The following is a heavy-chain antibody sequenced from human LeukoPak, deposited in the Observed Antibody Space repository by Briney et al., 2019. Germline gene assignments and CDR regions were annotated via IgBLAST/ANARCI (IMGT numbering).Heavy chain of an antibody. D-gene: IGHD3-10*01. CDR2: INPNSGGT. J-gene: IGHJ3*02. CDR1: GYTFTGYY. Sequence: ASVKVSCKASGYTFTGYYMHWVRQAPGQGLEWMGWINPNSGGTNYAQKFQGRVTMTRDTSISTAYMELSRLRSDDTAVYYCARGPILWVGELFSDAFDIWGQGTMVTVSS. CDR3: ARGPILWVGELFSDAFDI. V-gene: IGHV1-2*02.